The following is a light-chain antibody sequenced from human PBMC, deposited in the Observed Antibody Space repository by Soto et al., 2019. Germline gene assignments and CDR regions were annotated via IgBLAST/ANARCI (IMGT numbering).Light chain of an antibody. CDR3: QQYDTPLT. V-gene: IGKV3-20*01. CDR1: QNINSSY. J-gene: IGKJ4*01. CDR2: GAT. Sequence: ETVLTQSPGTLSLSPGERVTLSCRASQNINSSYLAWYQQKPGQSPRLLIYGATSRATGIPDRFSGSGSGTDFTLTISILEPEAFAVYYCQQYDTPLTFGGGTKVEIK.